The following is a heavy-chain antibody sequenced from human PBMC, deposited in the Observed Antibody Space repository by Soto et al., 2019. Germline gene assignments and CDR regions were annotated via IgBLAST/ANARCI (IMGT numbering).Heavy chain of an antibody. V-gene: IGHV4-30-4*01. CDR2: IYYSGST. Sequence: LSLTCTVSGGSISSGDYYWSWIRQPPGKGLEWIGYIYYSGSTYYNPSLKSRVTISVDTSKNQFSLKLSSVTAADTAVYYCARGAVVVTDNYYYYGMDVWGQGTTVTVSS. D-gene: IGHD3-22*01. J-gene: IGHJ6*02. CDR3: ARGAVVVTDNYYYYGMDV. CDR1: GGSISSGDYY.